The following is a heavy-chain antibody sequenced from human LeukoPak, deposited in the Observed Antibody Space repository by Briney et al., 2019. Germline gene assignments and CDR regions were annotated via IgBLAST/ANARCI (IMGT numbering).Heavy chain of an antibody. J-gene: IGHJ5*02. V-gene: IGHV4-4*07. Sequence: SETLSLTCTVSGASISSYYWSWIRQPAGKGLEWVGRIYTSGSTNYNPSLKSRVTMSVDTSKNQFSLKLSSVTAADTAVYYCARDFHYYGSGSYWDWFDPWGQGTLVTVSS. D-gene: IGHD3-10*01. CDR2: IYTSGST. CDR1: GASISSYY. CDR3: ARDFHYYGSGSYWDWFDP.